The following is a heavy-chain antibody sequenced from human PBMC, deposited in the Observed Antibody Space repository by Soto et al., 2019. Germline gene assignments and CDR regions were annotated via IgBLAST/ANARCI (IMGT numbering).Heavy chain of an antibody. CDR2: IYTSGST. CDR1: GGSLSPYY. D-gene: IGHD2-15*01. J-gene: IGHJ4*02. Sequence: ETLSLTCVVSGGSLSPYYRSWIRQPAGKGLEWIGRIYTSGSTNYNPSLKSRVTMSLETPKKQLYLKLSSVTAADTAVYFCAREFGIVVAATETYYFEDCGQGTLVTVSS. V-gene: IGHV4-4*07. CDR3: AREFGIVVAATETYYFED.